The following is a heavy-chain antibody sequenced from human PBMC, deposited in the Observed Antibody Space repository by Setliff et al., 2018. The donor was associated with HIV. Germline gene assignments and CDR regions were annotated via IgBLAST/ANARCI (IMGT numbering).Heavy chain of an antibody. J-gene: IGHJ4*02. CDR2: INPSGGST. CDR1: EYTFTDYF. CDR3: ARGRYGDYSQVVDY. V-gene: IGHV1-46*03. Sequence: GASVKVSCKASEYTFTDYFIHWVRQAPGQGLEWMGIINPSGGSTSYAQKFQGRVTMTRDTSTSTVYMELSSLRSEDTAVYYCARGRYGDYSQVVDYWGQGTLVTVSS. D-gene: IGHD4-17*01.